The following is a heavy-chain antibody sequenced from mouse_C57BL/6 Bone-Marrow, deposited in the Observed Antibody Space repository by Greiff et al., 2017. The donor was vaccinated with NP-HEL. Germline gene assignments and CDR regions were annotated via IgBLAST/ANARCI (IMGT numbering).Heavy chain of an antibody. CDR1: GYTFTSYG. V-gene: IGHV1-81*01. D-gene: IGHD2-4*01. CDR2: IYPRSGNT. CDR3: ARGLQDYFDY. J-gene: IGHJ2*01. Sequence: VQGVESGAELARPGASVKLSCKASGYTFTSYGISWVKQRTGQGLEWIGEIYPRSGNTYYNEKFKGKATLTADKSSSTAYMELRSLTSEDSAVYFCARGLQDYFDYWGQGTTLTVSS.